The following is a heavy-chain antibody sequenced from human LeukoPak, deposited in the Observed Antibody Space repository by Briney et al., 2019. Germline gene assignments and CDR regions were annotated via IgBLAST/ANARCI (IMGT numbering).Heavy chain of an antibody. CDR2: ISGSGGST. CDR3: AKDLAEYSSSSGLDH. V-gene: IGHV3-23*01. CDR1: GFTFSSYA. J-gene: IGHJ4*02. Sequence: GGSLRLSCAASGFTFSSYAMSWVRQAPGKGREWVSAISGSGGSTYYADSVKGRFTISRDNSKNTLYLQMNSLRAEDTAVYYCAKDLAEYSSSSGLDHWGQGTLVTVSS. D-gene: IGHD6-6*01.